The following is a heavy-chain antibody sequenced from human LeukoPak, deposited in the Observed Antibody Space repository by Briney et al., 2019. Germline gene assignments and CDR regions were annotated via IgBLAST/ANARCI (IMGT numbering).Heavy chain of an antibody. V-gene: IGHV3-30-3*01. D-gene: IGHD3-10*01. J-gene: IGHJ6*02. CDR2: ISYDGSNK. Sequence: PGGSLRLSCAASGFTFSSCAMNWVRQAPGKGLEWVAFISYDGSNKYYADSVKGRFTISRDNSKNTLYLQMNSLRAEDTAVYYCASQGGLLWFGELSGGMDVWGQGTTVTASS. CDR3: ASQGGLLWFGELSGGMDV. CDR1: GFTFSSCA.